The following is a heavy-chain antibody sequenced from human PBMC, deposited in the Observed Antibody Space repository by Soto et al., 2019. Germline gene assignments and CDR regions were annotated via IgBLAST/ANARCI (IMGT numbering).Heavy chain of an antibody. D-gene: IGHD2-15*01. Sequence: EVQLVESGGGLVQPGGSLRLSCAASGFTFSSYWMSWVRQAPGKGLEWVANIKQDGSEKYYVDSVKGRFTISRDNAKNLLYLQMNSLRAEDTAVYYCARHPTPHYYYYYMDVWGKGTTVTVSS. CDR2: IKQDGSEK. V-gene: IGHV3-7*01. J-gene: IGHJ6*03. CDR3: ARHPTPHYYYYYMDV. CDR1: GFTFSSYW.